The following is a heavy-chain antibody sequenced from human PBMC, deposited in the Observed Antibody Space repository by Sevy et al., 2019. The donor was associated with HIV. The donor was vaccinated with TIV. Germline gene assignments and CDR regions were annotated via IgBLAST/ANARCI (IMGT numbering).Heavy chain of an antibody. J-gene: IGHJ4*02. V-gene: IGHV3-48*02. D-gene: IGHD1-26*01. CDR1: GFTFSSYS. Sequence: GGSLRLACAASGFTFSSYSMNWVRQAPGKGLEWVSYISRSTSTIYYADSVKGRFTISRDNAKNSLYLQMNSLRDEDTAVYYCARDSVTDTIRPYGIVGATPRYWVQGTLVTVSS. CDR2: ISRSTSTI. CDR3: ARDSVTDTIRPYGIVGATPRY.